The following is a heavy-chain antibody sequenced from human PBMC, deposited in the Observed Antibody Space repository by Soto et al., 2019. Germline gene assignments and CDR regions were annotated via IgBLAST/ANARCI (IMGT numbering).Heavy chain of an antibody. CDR1: GASFSPNY. CDR2: IYYDGTA. CDR3: ARLGGYYQALDH. Sequence: SETLSLTCTVSGASFSPNYWSWIRQPPGKGLEWVGYIYYDGTARHNPSLKSRLTISVDRSKNQVSLNLTSVTAADTAVYFCARLGGYYQALDHWSQGTLVTVSS. D-gene: IGHD3-3*01. J-gene: IGHJ4*02. V-gene: IGHV4-59*08.